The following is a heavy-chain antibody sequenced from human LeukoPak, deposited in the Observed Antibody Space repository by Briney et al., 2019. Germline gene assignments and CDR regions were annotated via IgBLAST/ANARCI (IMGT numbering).Heavy chain of an antibody. CDR3: ARLLDNHICGCPDAFEL. D-gene: IGHD2-21*01. CDR1: GGSLLGHQ. CDR2: VSYTGRT. J-gene: IGHJ3*01. Sequence: SETLSLTRTVCGGSLLGHQWSWLRQPPGKRLEWIGYVSYTGRTKYNPSLQSRVTISIDTSKSQFSLKLNSVTSADTAVYSCARLLDNHICGCPDAFELWGQGTTVIVSS. V-gene: IGHV4-59*11.